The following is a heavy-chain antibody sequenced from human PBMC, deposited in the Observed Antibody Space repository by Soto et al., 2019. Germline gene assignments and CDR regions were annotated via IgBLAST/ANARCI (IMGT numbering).Heavy chain of an antibody. J-gene: IGHJ6*02. D-gene: IGHD2-15*01. V-gene: IGHV4-30-4*01. CDR2: IYYSGST. CDR1: GGSISSGDYY. Sequence: SETLSLTCTVSGGSISSGDYYWSWIRQPPGKGLEWIGYIYYSGSTYYNPSLKSRVTISVDTSKNQFSLKLSSVTAADTAVYYCARNRVALAPNYYYYGMDVWGQGTKVTVSS. CDR3: ARNRVALAPNYYYYGMDV.